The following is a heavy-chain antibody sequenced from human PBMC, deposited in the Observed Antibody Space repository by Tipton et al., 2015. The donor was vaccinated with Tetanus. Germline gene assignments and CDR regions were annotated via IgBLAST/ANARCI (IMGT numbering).Heavy chain of an antibody. CDR1: GFTFSSYW. CDR3: ARSIAVSGYYYYGMDV. J-gene: IGHJ6*02. CDR2: IKQDGRER. V-gene: IGHV3-7*01. Sequence: GSLRLSCAASGFTFSSYWMSWVRQAPGKGLEWVASIKQDGRERYYVDSVKGRFTISRDNAKNSLFLQMNSLRVEDTAVYYCARSIAVSGYYYYGMDVWGQGTTVTVSS. D-gene: IGHD6-19*01.